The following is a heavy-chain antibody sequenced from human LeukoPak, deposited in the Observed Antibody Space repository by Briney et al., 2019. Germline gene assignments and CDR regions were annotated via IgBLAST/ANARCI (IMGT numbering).Heavy chain of an antibody. Sequence: SEILSLTCTVSGGSISSSSYYWGWIRQPPGTGLEWIGSIYYSGSTYYNPSLKSRVTISVDTSKNQFSLKLSSVTAADTAVYYCARAYDSSGSPLAVVWGQGTMVTVSS. V-gene: IGHV4-39*07. CDR2: IYYSGST. D-gene: IGHD3-22*01. CDR3: ARAYDSSGSPLAVV. J-gene: IGHJ3*01. CDR1: GGSISSSSYY.